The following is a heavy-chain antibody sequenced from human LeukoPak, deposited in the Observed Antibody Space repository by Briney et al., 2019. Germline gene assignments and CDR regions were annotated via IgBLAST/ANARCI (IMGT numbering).Heavy chain of an antibody. V-gene: IGHV1-8*02. CDR2: MNPNSGNT. J-gene: IGHJ6*02. D-gene: IGHD3-10*01. CDR1: GYTFTGYY. Sequence: GASVKVSCKASGYTFTGYYMHWVRQAPGQGLEWMGWMNPNSGNTGYAQKFQGRVTMTRDTSISTAYMELRSLRSEDTAVYYCAKGGTMVRGVNPLGDYGMDVWGQGTTVTVSS. CDR3: AKGGTMVRGVNPLGDYGMDV.